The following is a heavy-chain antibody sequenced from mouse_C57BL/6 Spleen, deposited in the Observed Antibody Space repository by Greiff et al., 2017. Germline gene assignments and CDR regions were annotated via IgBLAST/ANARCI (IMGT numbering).Heavy chain of an antibody. D-gene: IGHD1-1*01. CDR3: ARRGTVGYFDV. Sequence: VQLKESGPGLVKPSQSLSLTCSVTGYSITSGYYWNWIRQFPGNKLEWMGYISYDGSNNYNPSLKNRISITRDTSKNQFFLKLNSVTTEDTATYYCARRGTVGYFDVWGTGTTVTVSS. V-gene: IGHV3-6*01. CDR1: GYSITSGYY. CDR2: ISYDGSN. J-gene: IGHJ1*03.